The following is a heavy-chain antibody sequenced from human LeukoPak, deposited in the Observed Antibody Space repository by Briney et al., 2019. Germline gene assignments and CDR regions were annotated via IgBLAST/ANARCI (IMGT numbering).Heavy chain of an antibody. Sequence: GGSLRLSCAASGFTFSSYAMHWVRQAPGKGLEWVAVISYDGSNKYYADSVKGRFTISRDNSKNTLYLQMNSLRAEDTAVYYCARMLGSREGVPDYWGQGTLVTVSS. CDR2: ISYDGSNK. V-gene: IGHV3-30-3*01. CDR1: GFTFSSYA. D-gene: IGHD3-10*01. CDR3: ARMLGSREGVPDY. J-gene: IGHJ4*02.